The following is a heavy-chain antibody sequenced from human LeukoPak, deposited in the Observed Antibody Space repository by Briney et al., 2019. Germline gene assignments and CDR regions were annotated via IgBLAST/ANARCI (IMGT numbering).Heavy chain of an antibody. J-gene: IGHJ3*02. V-gene: IGHV3-23*01. CDR1: GFTFSSYA. D-gene: IGHD3-22*01. CDR3: AKEGRNYYDSSGYSRAFDI. Sequence: GGSLRLSCAASGFTFSSYAMSWVRQAPGKGLEWVSAISGSGGSTYYADSVKGRFTISRDNSKNTLYLQMNSLRAEDTAVYYCAKEGRNYYDSSGYSRAFDIWGQGTMVTVSS. CDR2: ISGSGGST.